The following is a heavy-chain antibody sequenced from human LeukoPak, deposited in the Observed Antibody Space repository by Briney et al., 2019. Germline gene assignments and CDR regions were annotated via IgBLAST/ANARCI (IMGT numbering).Heavy chain of an antibody. D-gene: IGHD2/OR15-2a*01. CDR1: GGSISSGAYY. V-gene: IGHV4-31*03. CDR2: IYYSGST. CDR3: AREVIENWFDP. J-gene: IGHJ5*02. Sequence: SETLSLTCTVSGGSISSGAYYWNWIRQHPGKGLEWIGYIYYSGSTYYNPSLKSRVTMSVDTSKNQFSLKLSSVTAADTAVYYCAREVIENWFDPWGQGTLVTVSS.